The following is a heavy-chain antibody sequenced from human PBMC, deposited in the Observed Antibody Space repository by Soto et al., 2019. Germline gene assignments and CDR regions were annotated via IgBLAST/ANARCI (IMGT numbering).Heavy chain of an antibody. J-gene: IGHJ4*02. D-gene: IGHD1-20*01. CDR1: GFTFSSHS. CDR3: ARDPLTGNLVYYFDY. Sequence: EVQLVESGGGLVKPGGSLRLSCAASGFTFSSHSMNWVRQAPGKGLEWVSSISSSSSYIYYADSVKGRFTISRDNAKNSLYLQMNSLRAEDTAVYYCARDPLTGNLVYYFDYWGQGTLVTVSS. CDR2: ISSSSSYI. V-gene: IGHV3-21*01.